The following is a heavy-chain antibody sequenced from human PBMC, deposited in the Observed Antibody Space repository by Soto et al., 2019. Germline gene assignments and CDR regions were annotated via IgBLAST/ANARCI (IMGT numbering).Heavy chain of an antibody. Sequence: SETLSLTCTFSVGSISSGDYYCSWIRQPPWKGLEWIGYIYYSGSTYYNPSLKSRVTISVDTSKNQFSLKLSSVTAADTAVYYCAREVRGYYDILTGTSTQNLYGMEVWGEGTTVRVS. CDR2: IYYSGST. CDR1: VGSISSGDYY. J-gene: IGHJ6*02. V-gene: IGHV4-30-4*01. D-gene: IGHD3-9*01. CDR3: AREVRGYYDILTGTSTQNLYGMEV.